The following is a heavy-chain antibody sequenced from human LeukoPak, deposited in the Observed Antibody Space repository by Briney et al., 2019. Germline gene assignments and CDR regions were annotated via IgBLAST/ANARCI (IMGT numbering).Heavy chain of an antibody. CDR3: ARSVEGYCSGDNCYYYYYYMDV. CDR1: GGSISSYY. Sequence: SETLSLTCTVSGGSISSYYWSWIRQPPGKGLEWIGYIYYSGSTNYDPSLKSRVTISVDTSKNQFSLKLSSVTAADTAVYYCARSVEGYCSGDNCYYYYYYMDVWGKGTTVTVSS. V-gene: IGHV4-59*01. CDR2: IYYSGST. D-gene: IGHD2-15*01. J-gene: IGHJ6*03.